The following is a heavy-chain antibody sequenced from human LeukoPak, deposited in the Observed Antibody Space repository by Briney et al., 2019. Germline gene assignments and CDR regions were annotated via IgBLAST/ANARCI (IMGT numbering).Heavy chain of an antibody. CDR1: GFTFSSYA. CDR3: AKDSSFSPVLELLDAFDI. Sequence: PGGSLRLSCAAPGFTFSSYAMSWVRQAPGKGLEWVSAISGSGGSTYYADSVKGRFTISRDNSKNTLYLQMNSLRAEDTAVYYCAKDSSFSPVLELLDAFDIWGQGTMVTVSS. V-gene: IGHV3-23*01. CDR2: ISGSGGST. J-gene: IGHJ3*02. D-gene: IGHD1-26*01.